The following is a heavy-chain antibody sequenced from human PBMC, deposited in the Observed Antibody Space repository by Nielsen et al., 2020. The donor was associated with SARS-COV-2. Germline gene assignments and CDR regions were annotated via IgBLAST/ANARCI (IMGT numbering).Heavy chain of an antibody. J-gene: IGHJ3*01. CDR3: ARDGVVGSTNTFDV. CDR2: IKFDGTGT. Sequence: GESLKISCTASGFTFTAYWMHWVRQAPGKGLAWVSYIKFDGTGTSYADSVKGRFTITRDNAKNTVYHQMNSLRAEDTAVYYCARDGVVGSTNTFDVWGQGTVVTVSS. CDR1: GFTFTAYW. D-gene: IGHD1-26*01. V-gene: IGHV3-74*01.